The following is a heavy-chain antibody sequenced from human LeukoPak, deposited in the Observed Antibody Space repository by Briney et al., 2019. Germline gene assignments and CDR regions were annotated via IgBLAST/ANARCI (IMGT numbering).Heavy chain of an antibody. CDR1: GFTFSSYE. CDR2: ISSSGSTI. V-gene: IGHV3-48*03. J-gene: IGHJ6*04. CDR3: AELGITMIGGV. D-gene: IGHD3-10*02. Sequence: GGSLRLSCAASGFTFSSYEMNWVRQAPGKGLEWVSYISSSGSTIYDADSVKGRFTISRDNAKNSLYLQMNSLRAEDTAVYYCAELGITMIGGVWGKGTTVTISS.